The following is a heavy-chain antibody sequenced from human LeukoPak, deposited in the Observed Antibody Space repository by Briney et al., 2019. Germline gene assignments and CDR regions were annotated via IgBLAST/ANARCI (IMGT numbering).Heavy chain of an antibody. CDR3: VGGPIAAAGEDY. V-gene: IGHV3-48*03. CDR2: ISSSGSTI. D-gene: IGHD6-13*01. Sequence: GGSLRLSCAASGFTFSSYEMNWVRQAPGKGLEWVPYISSSGSTIYYADSVKGRFTISRDNAKNSLYLQMNSLRAEDTAVYYCVGGPIAAAGEDYWGQGILVTVSS. CDR1: GFTFSSYE. J-gene: IGHJ4*02.